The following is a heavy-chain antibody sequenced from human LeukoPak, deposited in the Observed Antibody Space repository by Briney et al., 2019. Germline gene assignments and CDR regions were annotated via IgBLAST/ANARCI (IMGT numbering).Heavy chain of an antibody. Sequence: KPSETLSLTCAVYGGSFSGYYWSWIRQPPGKGLEWIGYVHSSGSTKYNPSLKSRLIKSVDMSKNQFSLKLRSVSVADTAVYYCARLAPGNYDILTGDPKVVFDYWGQGALVTVSS. J-gene: IGHJ4*02. CDR1: GGSFSGYY. CDR3: ARLAPGNYDILTGDPKVVFDY. D-gene: IGHD3-9*01. V-gene: IGHV4-34*01. CDR2: VHSSGST.